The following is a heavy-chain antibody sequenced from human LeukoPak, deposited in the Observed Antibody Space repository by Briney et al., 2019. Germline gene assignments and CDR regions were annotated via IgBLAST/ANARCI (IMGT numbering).Heavy chain of an antibody. Sequence: GGSLRLSCAASGFTFSTYSMNWVRQAPGKGLEWVSYISSGSNTIYYADSVKGRFTISRDNAKNSLYLQMNSLSAEDTAVYYCATPFDYWGQGTLVTVSS. CDR3: ATPFDY. CDR2: ISSGSNTI. J-gene: IGHJ4*02. V-gene: IGHV3-48*01. CDR1: GFTFSTYS.